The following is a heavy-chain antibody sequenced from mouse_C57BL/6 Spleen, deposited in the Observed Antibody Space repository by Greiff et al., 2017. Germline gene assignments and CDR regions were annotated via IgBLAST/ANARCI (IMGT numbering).Heavy chain of an antibody. Sequence: EVQLQQSGPELVKPGASVKISCKASGYTFTDYYMNWVKQSHGKSLEWIGDINPNNGGTSYNQKFKGKATLTVDKSSSTAYMELRSLTSEDSAVYYCARSRTAQATGKAWFAYWGQGTLVTVSA. CDR1: GYTFTDYY. CDR2: INPNNGGT. CDR3: ARSRTAQATGKAWFAY. V-gene: IGHV1-26*01. D-gene: IGHD3-2*02. J-gene: IGHJ3*01.